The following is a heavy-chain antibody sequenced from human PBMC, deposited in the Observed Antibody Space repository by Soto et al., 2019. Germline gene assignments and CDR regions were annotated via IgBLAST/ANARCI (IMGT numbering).Heavy chain of an antibody. Sequence: LSLTCAVYGGSFSGYYWSWIRQPSGKGLEWIGEINHSGSTNYNPSLKSRVTISVDTSKNQFSLKLSSVTAADTAVYYCARGPLRYSSSSGWFDPWGQGTLVTVSS. J-gene: IGHJ5*02. CDR2: INHSGST. CDR1: GGSFSGYY. D-gene: IGHD6-6*01. CDR3: ARGPLRYSSSSGWFDP. V-gene: IGHV4-34*01.